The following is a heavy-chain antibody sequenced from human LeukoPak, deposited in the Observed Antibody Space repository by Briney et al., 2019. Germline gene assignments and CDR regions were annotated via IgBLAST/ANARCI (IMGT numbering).Heavy chain of an antibody. CDR2: IKQDGSQK. Sequence: GGSLRFSCVASGFTFSNHWLTWVRQAPGKGLEWVANIKQDGSQKYYVDSVKGRFTISRDNAKNSLYLQMNSLRAEDTAVYYCARDKCRSGRNYDTCFDYWGQGTLVTVSS. D-gene: IGHD3-9*01. V-gene: IGHV3-7*01. CDR3: ARDKCRSGRNYDTCFDY. CDR1: GFTFSNHW. J-gene: IGHJ4*02.